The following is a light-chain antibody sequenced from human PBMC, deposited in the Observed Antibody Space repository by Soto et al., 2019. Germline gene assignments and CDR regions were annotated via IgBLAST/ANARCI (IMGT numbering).Light chain of an antibody. Sequence: EIVLTQSTATLSLSPGERATLSCRASLSVSSYLAWYQQKPGQAPRLLIYDASNRATGIPARFSGSGSGTDFALTISSLEAEDFAVYYCQQRSNWPFTFGQGTRLAIK. V-gene: IGKV3-11*01. CDR2: DAS. CDR1: LSVSSY. J-gene: IGKJ5*01. CDR3: QQRSNWPFT.